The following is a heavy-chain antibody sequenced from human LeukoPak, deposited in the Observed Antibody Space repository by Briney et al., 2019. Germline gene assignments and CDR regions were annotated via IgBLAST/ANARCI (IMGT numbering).Heavy chain of an antibody. CDR1: GFTFSSYA. CDR2: IRGSGGST. D-gene: IGHD5-12*01. V-gene: IGHV3-23*01. Sequence: GGPLRLSCAASGFTFSSYAMSWVRQAPGKGLAWVSSIRGSGGSTLYSHSVKGRFTISRDNSKNTLYLQMNSLRAEYTAVYYCARDNGIVAPSIPLDYWGQGTLVTVSS. J-gene: IGHJ4*02. CDR3: ARDNGIVAPSIPLDY.